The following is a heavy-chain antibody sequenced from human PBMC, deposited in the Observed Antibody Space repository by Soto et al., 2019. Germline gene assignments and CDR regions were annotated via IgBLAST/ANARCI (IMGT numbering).Heavy chain of an antibody. V-gene: IGHV3-23*01. D-gene: IGHD1-1*01. CDR1: GVTFGSYS. CDR3: AKGATGTSYGAFDI. Sequence: GGSLRVSWAAAGVTFGSYSMSWVRQAPGKGLEWVSAISGSGGSTYYADSVKGRFTISRDNSKNTLYLQMNSLRAEDTAVYYCAKGATGTSYGAFDIWGQGTMVTVSS. CDR2: ISGSGGST. J-gene: IGHJ3*02.